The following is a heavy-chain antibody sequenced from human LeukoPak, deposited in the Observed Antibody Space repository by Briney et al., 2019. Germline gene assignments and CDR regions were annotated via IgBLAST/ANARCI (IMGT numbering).Heavy chain of an antibody. CDR2: ISYDGSNK. J-gene: IGHJ4*02. Sequence: AGGSLRLSCAASGFTFSSYAMSWVRQAPGKGLEWVAVISYDGSNKYYADSVKGRFTISRDSPKNTLYLQMNSLRAEDTAVYYCAKDIGFWENCFHYWGQGTLVTVSS. D-gene: IGHD1-26*01. CDR1: GFTFSSYA. V-gene: IGHV3-30*18. CDR3: AKDIGFWENCFHY.